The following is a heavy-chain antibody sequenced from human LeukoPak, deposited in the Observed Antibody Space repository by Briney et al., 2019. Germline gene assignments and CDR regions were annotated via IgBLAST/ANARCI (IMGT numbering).Heavy chain of an antibody. D-gene: IGHD6-13*01. CDR3: ARAGYSSSWRERYKYYFDY. Sequence: GGSLRLSCAASGFTFSSYGMNWVRQAPGKGLEWVSSISSTSSNIYYADSVKGRFTVSRDNAKNLLYLQMSSLRAEDTALYYCARAGYSSSWRERYKYYFDYWGQGTLVTVSS. CDR2: ISSTSSNI. CDR1: GFTFSSYG. V-gene: IGHV3-21*06. J-gene: IGHJ4*02.